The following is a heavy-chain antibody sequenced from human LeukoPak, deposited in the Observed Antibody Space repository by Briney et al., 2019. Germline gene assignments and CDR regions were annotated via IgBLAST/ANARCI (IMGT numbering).Heavy chain of an antibody. CDR1: GFTFSSNA. CDR3: AKAGYCSSTSCRRVRWFDY. D-gene: IGHD2-2*01. J-gene: IGHJ4*02. CDR2: ISGSGGST. V-gene: IGHV3-23*01. Sequence: GGSLRLSCSASGFTFSSNAMSWVRQAPGKGLEWVSAISGSGGSTYYADSVKGRFTISRDNSKNTLYLQMNSLRAEDTAVYYCAKAGYCSSTSCRRVRWFDYWGQGTLVTVSS.